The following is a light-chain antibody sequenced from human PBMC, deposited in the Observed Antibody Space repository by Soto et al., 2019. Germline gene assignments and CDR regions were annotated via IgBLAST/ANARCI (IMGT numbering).Light chain of an antibody. J-gene: IGLJ3*02. V-gene: IGLV2-14*01. CDR2: EVS. CDR3: SSYTSSSTLEV. Sequence: QSVLTQPASVSGSPGQSITISCTGTSSDVGGYNYVSWYQQHPGKAPKLMIHEVSNRPSGVSNRFSGSKSGNTASLTISGLQAEDEADYYCSSYTSSSTLEVFGGGTKLTVL. CDR1: SSDVGGYNY.